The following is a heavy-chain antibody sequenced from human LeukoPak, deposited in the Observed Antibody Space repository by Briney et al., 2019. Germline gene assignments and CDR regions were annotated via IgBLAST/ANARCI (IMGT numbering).Heavy chain of an antibody. CDR3: AKVGVAVAGKSGFDY. D-gene: IGHD6-19*01. Sequence: PGGSLRLSCAASGFTLCSYAMSWGPQAPGKGREGVSAISGSGGSTYYADSVKGRFTISRDNSKNTLYLQMNSLRAEDTAVYYCAKVGVAVAGKSGFDYWGQGTLVTVSS. CDR2: ISGSGGST. V-gene: IGHV3-23*01. J-gene: IGHJ4*02. CDR1: GFTLCSYA.